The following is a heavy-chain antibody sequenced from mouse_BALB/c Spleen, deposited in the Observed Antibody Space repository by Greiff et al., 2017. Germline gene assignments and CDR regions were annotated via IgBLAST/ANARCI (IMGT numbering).Heavy chain of an antibody. CDR1: GDSITSGY. D-gene: IGHD1-1*01. J-gene: IGHJ2*01. CDR2: ISYSGST. Sequence: EVQLQQSGPSLVKPSQTLSLTCSVTGDSITSGYWNWIRKFPGNKLEYMGYISYSGSTYYNPSLKSRISITRDTSKNQYYLQLNSVTTEDTATYYCARYGSSQYYFDYWGQGTTLTVSS. CDR3: ARYGSSQYYFDY. V-gene: IGHV3-8*02.